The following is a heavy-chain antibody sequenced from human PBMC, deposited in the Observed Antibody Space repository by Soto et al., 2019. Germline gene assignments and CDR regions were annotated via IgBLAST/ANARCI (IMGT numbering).Heavy chain of an antibody. J-gene: IGHJ4*02. Sequence: SETLSLTCTVSGGSISSGTYYWGWIRQPPGEGLEWIGSIFYSGCTYYNPSLKSRVTISVDTSKNQFSLKLSPVTAADTAVYYCARHADRGQLVTAFDYWGQGTLVTVSS. CDR3: ARHADRGQLVTAFDY. CDR1: GGSISSGTYY. V-gene: IGHV4-39*01. CDR2: IFYSGCT. D-gene: IGHD6-6*01.